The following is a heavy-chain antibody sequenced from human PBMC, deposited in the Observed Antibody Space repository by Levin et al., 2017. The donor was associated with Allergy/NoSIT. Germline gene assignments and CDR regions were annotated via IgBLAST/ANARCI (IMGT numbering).Heavy chain of an antibody. CDR1: GYALSSYG. CDR2: ISGYNGNT. CDR3: ARDYKYGSSAGLGY. Sequence: ASVKVSCKASGYALSSYGINWVRQAPGQGLEWLGWISGYNGNTNYEQKFQGRVTMITDTSTSTVYMELRSLRSDDTALYYCARDYKYGSSAGLGYWGQGTLVTVSS. D-gene: IGHD6-6*01. V-gene: IGHV1-18*01. J-gene: IGHJ4*02.